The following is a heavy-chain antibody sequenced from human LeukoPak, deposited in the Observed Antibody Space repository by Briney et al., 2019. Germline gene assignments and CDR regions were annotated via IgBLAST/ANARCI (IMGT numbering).Heavy chain of an antibody. CDR2: IIPILGIA. V-gene: IGHV1-69*04. J-gene: IGHJ6*03. CDR3: AREGLDFWSGYYPSRGYYYYMDV. D-gene: IGHD3-3*01. CDR1: GGTFSSYT. Sequence: SVKVSYKASGGTFSSYTISWVRQAPGQGLEWMGRIIPILGIANYAQKFQGRVTITADKSTSTAYMELSSLRSEDTAVYYCAREGLDFWSGYYPSRGYYYYMDVWGKGTTVTVSS.